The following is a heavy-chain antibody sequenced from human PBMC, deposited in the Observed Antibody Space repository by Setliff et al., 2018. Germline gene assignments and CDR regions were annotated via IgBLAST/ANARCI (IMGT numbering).Heavy chain of an antibody. D-gene: IGHD3-16*01. CDR1: GDSINSRTNY. V-gene: IGHV4-61*09. CDR3: AIGGGYCDFFDCFPFDN. J-gene: IGHJ4*02. CDR2: IYASWRT. Sequence: SETLSLTCTVSGDSINSRTNYWSWIRQPAGKGPEWIGHIYASWRTNYNPSLKSRVTTSLDTSKNQFSLSLTSVTAADTALYYCAIGGGYCDFFDCFPFDNWGQGFLVTVSS.